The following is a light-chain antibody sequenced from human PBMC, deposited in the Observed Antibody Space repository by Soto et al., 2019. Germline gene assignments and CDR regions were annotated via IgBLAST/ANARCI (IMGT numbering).Light chain of an antibody. V-gene: IGKV1-39*01. CDR2: SAS. Sequence: IQIAHSLPPLSASVGDRVTIPCRARQSISYYLNWYQVKPGKAPERLIYSASSLQSGGPSRFSGSGSGTDFTLTISSLQPEDYAGDYCQQSCCTPDTFGRGTKVDIK. CDR1: QSISYY. CDR3: QQSCCTPDT. J-gene: IGKJ2*01.